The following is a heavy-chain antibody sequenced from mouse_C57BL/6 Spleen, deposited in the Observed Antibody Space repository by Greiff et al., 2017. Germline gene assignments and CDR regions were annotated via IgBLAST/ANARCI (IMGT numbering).Heavy chain of an antibody. D-gene: IGHD1-1*01. V-gene: IGHV1-50*01. J-gene: IGHJ4*01. CDR2: IDPSDSYT. CDR1: GYTFTSYW. Sequence: VKLQQPGAELVKPGASVKLSCKASGYTFTSYWMQWVKQRPGQGLEWIGEIDPSDSYTNYNQKFKGKATLTVDTSSSTAYMQLSSLTSEDSAVYYCARSPHYYGNAMDYWGQGTSVTVSS. CDR3: ARSPHYYGNAMDY.